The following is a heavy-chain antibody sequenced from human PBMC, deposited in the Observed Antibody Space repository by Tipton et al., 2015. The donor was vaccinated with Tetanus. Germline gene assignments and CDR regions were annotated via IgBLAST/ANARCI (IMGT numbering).Heavy chain of an antibody. Sequence: SLRLSCAASGFTFSSYAMSWVRQAPGKGLEWVSAISGSGGSTYYADSVKGRFTISRDNSKNTLYLQMTSLRAEDTAVYYCGGQYYDFWSGYTTPFDYWGQGTLVTVSS. D-gene: IGHD3-3*01. CDR1: GFTFSSYA. CDR3: GGQYYDFWSGYTTPFDY. V-gene: IGHV3-23*01. J-gene: IGHJ4*02. CDR2: ISGSGGST.